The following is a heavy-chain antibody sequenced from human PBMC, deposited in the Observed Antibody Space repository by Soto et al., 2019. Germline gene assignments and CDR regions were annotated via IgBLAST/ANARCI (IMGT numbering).Heavy chain of an antibody. CDR2: IYSGGST. Sequence: GGSLRLSCAASGFTVSSNYMSWVRQAPGKGLEWVSVIYSGGSTYYADSVKGRFTISRDNSKNTLYLQMNSLRAEDTAVYYCARGIAAPYYFDYWGQGTLVTVSS. CDR1: GFTVSSNY. J-gene: IGHJ4*02. V-gene: IGHV3-53*01. CDR3: ARGIAAPYYFDY. D-gene: IGHD6-6*01.